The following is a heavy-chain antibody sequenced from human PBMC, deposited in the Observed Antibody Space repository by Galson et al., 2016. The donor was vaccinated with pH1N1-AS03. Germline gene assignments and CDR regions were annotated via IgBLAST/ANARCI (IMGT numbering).Heavy chain of an antibody. CDR1: GFTFSDYY. CDR3: ARGWYDIWTGYLVDPFDY. Sequence: SLRLSCAASGFTFSDYYMSWIRQAPGKGLEWISCITSSGGSGPTIYYADSVKGRFTISRDNAKNSLYLRMNSLRADGTAVYYCARGWYDIWTGYLVDPFDYWGQGALVTVSS. J-gene: IGHJ4*02. D-gene: IGHD3-9*01. V-gene: IGHV3-11*01. CDR2: ITSSGGSGPTI.